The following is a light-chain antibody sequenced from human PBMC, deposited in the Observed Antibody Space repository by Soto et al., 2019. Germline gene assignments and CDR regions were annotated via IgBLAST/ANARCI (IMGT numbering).Light chain of an antibody. CDR2: EVS. Sequence: ALTQPASVSGSPGQSITISCTGTSSDVGGYNYVSWYQQHPGKAPKLMIYEVSNRPSGVSNRFSGSKSGNTASLTISGLQAEDEADYYCSSYTSSSTLHVFGTGTRSPS. CDR1: SSDVGGYNY. J-gene: IGLJ1*01. V-gene: IGLV2-14*01. CDR3: SSYTSSSTLHV.